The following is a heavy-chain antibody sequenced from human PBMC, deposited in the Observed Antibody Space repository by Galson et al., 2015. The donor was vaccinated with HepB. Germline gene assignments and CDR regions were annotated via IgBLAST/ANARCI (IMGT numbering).Heavy chain of an antibody. Sequence: SLRLSCAASGFTFTNFGMHWVRQAPGKGLEWVAVISYDGDKKYYADSVKGRFPISRDNSKNTLHLQMVSLRAEDTAVYYCARQREALDYWGQGTLVTVSS. CDR1: GFTFTNFG. D-gene: IGHD1-1*01. J-gene: IGHJ4*02. CDR3: ARQREALDY. CDR2: ISYDGDKK. V-gene: IGHV3-30*03.